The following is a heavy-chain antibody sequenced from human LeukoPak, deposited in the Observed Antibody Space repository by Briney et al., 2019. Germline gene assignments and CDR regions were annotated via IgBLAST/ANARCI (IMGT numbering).Heavy chain of an antibody. Sequence: GESLKISCKGSGYSFANYWIGWVRQMPGKGLEWMGIIYPGDSDTRYSPSFQGQVTISADKSTSTAYLRWSSLKASDTAMYYCARLFYSSSWFKFSGAFDIWGQGTMVTVSS. CDR2: IYPGDSDT. CDR1: GYSFANYW. J-gene: IGHJ3*02. CDR3: ARLFYSSSWFKFSGAFDI. D-gene: IGHD6-13*01. V-gene: IGHV5-51*01.